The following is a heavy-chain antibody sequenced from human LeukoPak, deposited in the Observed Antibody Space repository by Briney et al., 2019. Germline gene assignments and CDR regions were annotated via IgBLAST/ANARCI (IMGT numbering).Heavy chain of an antibody. V-gene: IGHV1-2*06. D-gene: IGHD3-22*01. J-gene: IGHJ4*02. Sequence: ASVKVSCKASGYTFTGYYMHWVRLAPGQGLEWMGRINPNSGGTNYAQKFQGRVTMTRDTSISTAYMELSRLRSDDTAVYYCARGGGLYYDSSGYWMLWGQGTLVTVSS. CDR1: GYTFTGYY. CDR2: INPNSGGT. CDR3: ARGGGLYYDSSGYWML.